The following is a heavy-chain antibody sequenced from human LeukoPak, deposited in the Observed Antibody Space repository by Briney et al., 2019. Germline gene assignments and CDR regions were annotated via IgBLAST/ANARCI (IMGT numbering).Heavy chain of an antibody. J-gene: IGHJ5*02. CDR3: ARDPLYYYDSSGLSPYWFDP. CDR1: GFTFSSYA. D-gene: IGHD3-22*01. V-gene: IGHV3-30-3*01. CDR2: ISYDGSNK. Sequence: GGSLRLSCAAPGFTFSSYAMHWVRQAPGKGLEWVAVISYDGSNKYYADSVKGRFTISRDNSKNTLYLQMNSLRAEDTAVYYCARDPLYYYDSSGLSPYWFDPWGQGTLVTVSS.